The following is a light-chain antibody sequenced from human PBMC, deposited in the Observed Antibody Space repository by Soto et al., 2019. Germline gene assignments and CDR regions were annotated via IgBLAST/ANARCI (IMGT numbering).Light chain of an antibody. Sequence: SYELTQPPSVSVAPGKTARITCGGNNIGSKGVHWYQQKPRQAPVLVIYYDSDRPSGIPERVSGSNSGNTATLTISRVEAGDEADYHCQVWDSGSDHPGVFGGGTKLTVL. CDR2: YDS. CDR1: NIGSKG. CDR3: QVWDSGSDHPGV. V-gene: IGLV3-21*04. J-gene: IGLJ2*01.